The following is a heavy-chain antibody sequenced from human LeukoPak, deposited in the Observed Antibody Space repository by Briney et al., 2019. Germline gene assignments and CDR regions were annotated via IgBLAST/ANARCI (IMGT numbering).Heavy chain of an antibody. J-gene: IGHJ3*02. V-gene: IGHV5-51*01. Sequence: GESLKFSCKGSGYSFTSYWIGWVRQMPGKGLEWMGIIYPGDSDTRYSPSFQGQVTISADKSISTAYLQWSSLKASDTAMYYCASSTIFGVVIYDAFDIWGQGTMVTVSS. CDR1: GYSFTSYW. D-gene: IGHD3-3*01. CDR3: ASSTIFGVVIYDAFDI. CDR2: IYPGDSDT.